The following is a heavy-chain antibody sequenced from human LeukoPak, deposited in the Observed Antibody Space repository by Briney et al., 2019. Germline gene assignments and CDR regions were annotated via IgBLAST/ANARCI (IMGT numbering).Heavy chain of an antibody. J-gene: IGHJ4*02. Sequence: GHCLRPSCAASGFTSTKYWMTWVRHAPGKGLEWVGNIKQDGSDKNYMDSVKGRFTISRDNTKNSVYLQMSSLRAEDTAVYYCAREVWGPEYWGQGTLVTVSS. CDR3: AREVWGPEY. V-gene: IGHV3-7*01. CDR1: GFTSTKYW. CDR2: IKQDGSDK. D-gene: IGHD1-14*01.